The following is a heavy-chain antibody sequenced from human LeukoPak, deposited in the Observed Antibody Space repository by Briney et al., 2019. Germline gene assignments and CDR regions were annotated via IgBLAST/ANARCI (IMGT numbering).Heavy chain of an antibody. CDR1: GFTFSSFA. CDR2: IGGGGGST. Sequence: PGGSLRLSCAASGFTFSSFAMSWVRQAPGKGLEWVSAIGGGGGSTFYADSVKGRFTISRDNAKNTLSLQMSSLRDEDTAVYFCAKYTESKEVVTAISSSFDYWGQGTLVTVSP. CDR3: AKYTESKEVVTAISSSFDY. V-gene: IGHV3-23*01. D-gene: IGHD2-21*02. J-gene: IGHJ4*02.